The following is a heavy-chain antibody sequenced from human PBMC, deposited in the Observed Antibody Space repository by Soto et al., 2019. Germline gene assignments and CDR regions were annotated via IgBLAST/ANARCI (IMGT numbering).Heavy chain of an antibody. V-gene: IGHV4-34*01. CDR3: ARGLGRPAANFDY. Sequence: PSETLSLTCAVYGGSFSGYYWSWIRQPPGKGLEWIGEINHSGSTNYNPSLKSRVTISVDTSKNQFSLKLSSVTAADTAVYYCARGLGRPAANFDYWGQGTLVTVSS. J-gene: IGHJ4*02. CDR1: GGSFSGYY. CDR2: INHSGST. D-gene: IGHD2-2*01.